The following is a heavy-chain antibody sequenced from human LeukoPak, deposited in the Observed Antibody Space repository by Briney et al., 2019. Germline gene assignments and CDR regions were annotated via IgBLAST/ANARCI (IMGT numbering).Heavy chain of an antibody. Sequence: PGGSLRLSCAASGFTFSSYGMHWVRQAPGKGLEWVAFRRYDGSNKFYADSVKGRLTISRDNSKNTLYLQMNSLRVEDTAVYYCAKGPGYYPTYVDYWGQGTLVTVSS. CDR3: AKGPGYYPTYVDY. CDR2: RRYDGSNK. V-gene: IGHV3-30*02. J-gene: IGHJ4*02. CDR1: GFTFSSYG. D-gene: IGHD3-22*01.